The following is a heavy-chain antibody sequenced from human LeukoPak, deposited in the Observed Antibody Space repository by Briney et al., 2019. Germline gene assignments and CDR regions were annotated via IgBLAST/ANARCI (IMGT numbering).Heavy chain of an antibody. CDR2: ISIIRSTI. CDR1: GFTFSCYS. J-gene: IGHJ4*02. V-gene: IGHV3-48*01. D-gene: IGHD4-17*01. CDR3: ARGNYRDHADY. Sequence: GGSLRLSCAASGFTFSCYSMNWVRQAPGKGLEWVSYISIIRSTIYYADSVRGRFTISRDNAKNSLKLKMNSLRAEDTAVYYCARGNYRDHADYWGQGTLVTVSS.